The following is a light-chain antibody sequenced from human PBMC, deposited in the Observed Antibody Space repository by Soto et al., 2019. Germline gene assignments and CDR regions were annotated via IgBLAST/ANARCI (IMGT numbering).Light chain of an antibody. Sequence: EIVLTQSPATLSLSPGERATLSCRASQSVSSYFAWYQQKPGQAPRLLIYDASNRATGIPARFSGSGSGTDFTLTISSLEPEDFAVYYCHQRSNWPPLTFGGGTKVEIK. J-gene: IGKJ4*01. V-gene: IGKV3-11*01. CDR2: DAS. CDR3: HQRSNWPPLT. CDR1: QSVSSY.